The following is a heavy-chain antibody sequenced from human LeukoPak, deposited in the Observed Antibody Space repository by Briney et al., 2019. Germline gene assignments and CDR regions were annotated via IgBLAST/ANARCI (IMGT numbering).Heavy chain of an antibody. D-gene: IGHD3-10*01. J-gene: IGHJ4*02. CDR1: GGSFSGYY. V-gene: IGHV4-34*01. CDR2: INHSGST. Sequence: SSETLSLTCAVYGGSFSGYYWSWIRQPPGKGLEWIGEINHSGSTNYNPSLKSRVTISVDTSKNQFSLKLSSVTAADTAVYYCARRYGSGSYYGIWYYFDYWGQGTLVTVSS. CDR3: ARRYGSGSYYGIWYYFDY.